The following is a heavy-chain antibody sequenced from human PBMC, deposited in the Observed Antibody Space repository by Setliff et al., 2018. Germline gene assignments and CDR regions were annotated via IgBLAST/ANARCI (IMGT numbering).Heavy chain of an antibody. J-gene: IGHJ5*02. CDR2: VSASGST. Sequence: KPSETLSLTCTVSGASISDYYWTWIRQPAGKELEWIGRVSASGSTTYNPSLKSRVTMSVDTSRNQISLNLTSVTAADTAMYYCARERTIFGILVISGWFDPWGQGTQVTVS. V-gene: IGHV4-4*07. CDR1: GASISDYY. CDR3: ARERTIFGILVISGWFDP. D-gene: IGHD3-3*01.